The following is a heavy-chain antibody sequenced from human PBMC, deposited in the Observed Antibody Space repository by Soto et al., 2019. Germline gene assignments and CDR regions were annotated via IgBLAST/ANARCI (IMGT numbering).Heavy chain of an antibody. V-gene: IGHV1-3*05. CDR1: GYTFTSYA. CDR2: INAGNGNT. D-gene: IGHD2-21*02. J-gene: IGHJ4*02. CDR3: ARSSVVVTALDY. Sequence: QVQLVQSGAEEKNPGASVKVSCKAPGYTFTSYAMHCVRQAPEKRLEWMRWINAGNGNTKYSQKFQGRVTITRDTAASTAYVELSSLRSEDTAVYYCARSSVVVTALDYWGQGTLVTVSS.